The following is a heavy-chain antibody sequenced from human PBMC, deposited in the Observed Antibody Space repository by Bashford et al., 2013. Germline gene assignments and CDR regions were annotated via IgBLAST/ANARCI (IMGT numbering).Heavy chain of an antibody. CDR3: ARATASQYCSGGSCPFDF. D-gene: IGHD2-15*01. CDR2: ISAYNGNT. J-gene: IGHJ4*02. Sequence: WVRQAPGQGLECMGWISAYNGNTNYAQKLQGRVTLTTDTSTSTAYMELRSLRSDDTAVFYCARATASQYCSGGSCPFDFWGQGTLVTVSS. V-gene: IGHV1-18*01.